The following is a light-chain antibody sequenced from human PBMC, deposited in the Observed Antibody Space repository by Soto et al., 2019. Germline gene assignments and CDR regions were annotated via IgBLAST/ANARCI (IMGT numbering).Light chain of an antibody. Sequence: EIVMTQSPATLSVSPGERATLSCRASQSVSSNLAWYRQKPGQAPRLLIYGASTRATGSPARFSGSGSGTEFTLTISSLQSEDFAVYYCQQYNNWPPWTFGQGTKVDIK. CDR1: QSVSSN. V-gene: IGKV3-15*01. CDR2: GAS. J-gene: IGKJ1*01. CDR3: QQYNNWPPWT.